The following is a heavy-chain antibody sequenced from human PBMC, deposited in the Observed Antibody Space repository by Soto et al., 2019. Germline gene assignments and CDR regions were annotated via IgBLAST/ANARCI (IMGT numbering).Heavy chain of an antibody. V-gene: IGHV4-61*01. CDR2: IYYSGRT. J-gene: IGHJ6*02. D-gene: IGHD3-10*01. CDR1: GGSFSSGSYY. CDR3: ARGELLWFGYTPYYGMDV. Sequence: QVQLQESGPGLVKPSETLSLTCTVSGGSFSSGSYYWSWIRQPPGKELDRIRYIYYSGRTNYNPYLKSRVTISVDTCKTQFVLKLSSGTAADTAVYYWARGELLWFGYTPYYGMDVWGQGTTVTVSS.